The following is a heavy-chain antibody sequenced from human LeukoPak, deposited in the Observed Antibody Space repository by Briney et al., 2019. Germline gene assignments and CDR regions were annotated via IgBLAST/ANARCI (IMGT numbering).Heavy chain of an antibody. D-gene: IGHD6-6*01. J-gene: IGHJ4*02. V-gene: IGHV3-74*01. CDR3: TRGTTAARPDYFDY. CDR1: GFTFSSYW. CDR2: IHTDGSAT. Sequence: GGSLRLSCAASGFTFSSYWMHWVRQAPGKGLVWVSRIHTDGSATDYADSVKGRFTISRDNAKNTLFLRMNSLRDEDTAVYYCTRGTTAARPDYFDYWGQGTLVTVSS.